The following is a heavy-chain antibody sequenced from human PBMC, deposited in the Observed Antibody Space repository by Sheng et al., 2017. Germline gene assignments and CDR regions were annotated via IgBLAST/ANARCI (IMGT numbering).Heavy chain of an antibody. CDR1: GGYFSGYY. CDR3: ARPYYGSGTPLRY. Sequence: QVQLQQWGAGLLKPSETLSLTCAVYGGYFSGYYWSWIRQPPGKGLEWIGEINHSGSTNYNPSLKSRVTISVDTSKNQFSLKLSSVTAADTAVYYCARPYYGSGTPLRYWGQGTLVTVSS. CDR2: INHSGST. J-gene: IGHJ4*02. D-gene: IGHD3-10*01. V-gene: IGHV4-34*01.